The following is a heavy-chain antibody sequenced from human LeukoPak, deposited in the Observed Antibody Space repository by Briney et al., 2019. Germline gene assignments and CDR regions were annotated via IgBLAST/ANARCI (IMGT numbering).Heavy chain of an antibody. CDR2: VMSGRGST. CDR1: GFSVSDYS. Sequence: GGSLRLSCAASGFSVSDYSISWLPQSPGKGPEWISHVMSGRGSTNYADPVKGRFTISRDNAKNSVALQLGGLRADDTAVYFCTRERRGRYYAFESGGQGTLVTVS. D-gene: IGHD1-26*01. J-gene: IGHJ4*02. CDR3: TRERRGRYYAFES. V-gene: IGHV3-11*05.